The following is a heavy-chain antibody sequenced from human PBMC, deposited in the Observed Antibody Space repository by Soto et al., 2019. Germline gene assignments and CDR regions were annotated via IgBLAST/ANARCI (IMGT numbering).Heavy chain of an antibody. CDR2: IYYSGST. V-gene: IGHV4-39*01. CDR1: GGSISSSSYY. Sequence: SETLSLTCTVSGGSISSSSYYWGWIRQPPGKGLEWIGSIYYSGSTYYNPSLKSRVTISVDTSKNQFSLKLSSVTAADTAVYYCARRGDETYYYDSSGYYPWELGMDVWGQGTTVTVSS. J-gene: IGHJ6*02. CDR3: ARRGDETYYYDSSGYYPWELGMDV. D-gene: IGHD3-22*01.